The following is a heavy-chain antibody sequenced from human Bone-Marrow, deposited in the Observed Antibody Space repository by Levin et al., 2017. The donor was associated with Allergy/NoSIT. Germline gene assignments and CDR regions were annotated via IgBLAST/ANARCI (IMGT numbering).Heavy chain of an antibody. Sequence: MSSETLSLTCTVSGDSISRFYWTWIRQSPGKGLEWIGYIYHSGSTDYNPSLKSRVTMSIDMSKDQFSLNLSSVSSADTAVYYCGRVSRLRWIDSWGQGTLVTVSS. V-gene: IGHV4-59*01. CDR3: GRVSRLRWIDS. CDR2: IYHSGST. J-gene: IGHJ4*02. D-gene: IGHD4-23*01. CDR1: GDSISRFY.